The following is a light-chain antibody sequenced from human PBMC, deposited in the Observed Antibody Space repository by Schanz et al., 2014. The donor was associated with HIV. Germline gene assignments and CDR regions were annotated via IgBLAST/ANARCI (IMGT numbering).Light chain of an antibody. V-gene: IGLV2-14*01. CDR3: SSYTSSSTYV. Sequence: QSVLTQPASVSGSPGQSITISCTGTSNDVGGYKDLSWYQQYPGKAPKVMIYEVSKRPSGVPDRFSGSTSGTSASLVISGLQAEDEADYYCSSYTSSSTYVFGTGTKLTVL. CDR2: EVS. J-gene: IGLJ1*01. CDR1: SNDVGGYKD.